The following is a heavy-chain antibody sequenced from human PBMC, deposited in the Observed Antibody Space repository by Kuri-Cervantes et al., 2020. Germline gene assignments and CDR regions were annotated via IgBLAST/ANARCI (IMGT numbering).Heavy chain of an antibody. J-gene: IGHJ3*02. CDR2: ISYDGSNK. D-gene: IGHD6-13*01. Sequence: GGSLRLSCAASGFTFSSYAMHWVRQAPGKGLEWVAVISYDGSNKYYADSVKGRFTISRDNAKNSLYLQMNSLRAEDTAVYYCASGAAVDAFDIWGQGTMVTVSS. V-gene: IGHV3-30-3*01. CDR3: ASGAAVDAFDI. CDR1: GFTFSSYA.